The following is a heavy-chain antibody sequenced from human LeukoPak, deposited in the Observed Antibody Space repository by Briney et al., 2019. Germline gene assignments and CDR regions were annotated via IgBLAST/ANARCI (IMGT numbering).Heavy chain of an antibody. CDR2: IKNDGAVK. CDR3: AKDSYSKGDF. CDR1: GFTFSYHW. Sequence: GGSLTLSCAASGFTFSYHWMTWVRQAPGKGLEWVANIKNDGAVKNYVDSVKGRFTISRDNAKNSLYLQMSSLRAEDTAVYYCAKDSYSKGDFWGQGVLVTVSS. V-gene: IGHV3-7*01. D-gene: IGHD6-13*01. J-gene: IGHJ4*02.